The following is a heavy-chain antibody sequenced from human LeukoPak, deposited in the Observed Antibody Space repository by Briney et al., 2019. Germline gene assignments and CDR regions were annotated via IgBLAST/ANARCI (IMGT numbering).Heavy chain of an antibody. CDR1: GGSISSGSYY. Sequence: PSQTLSLTCTVSGGSISSGSYYWSWIRQPAGKGLEWIGRIYNSGSTNYNPSRKSRVTISVDTSKNQFSLKLGSVTAADTSVYYCATYGDYVAFDICGQGTMVTVSS. CDR3: ATYGDYVAFDI. V-gene: IGHV4-61*02. D-gene: IGHD4-17*01. CDR2: IYNSGST. J-gene: IGHJ3*02.